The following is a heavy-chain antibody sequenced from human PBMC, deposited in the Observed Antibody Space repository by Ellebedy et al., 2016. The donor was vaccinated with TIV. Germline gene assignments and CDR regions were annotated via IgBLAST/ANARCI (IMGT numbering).Heavy chain of an antibody. CDR2: IDPSDSYA. CDR1: GYRFTSYY. J-gene: IGHJ3*02. Sequence: GESLKISCKGSGYRFTSYYINWVRQTPGKGLEWMGWIDPSDSYANYSSSFQGHVTISADKSINTAYLQWSSLKASDTAMYYCEKLPRGVDAFENWGQGTMVTVSS. V-gene: IGHV5-10-1*01. D-gene: IGHD4-23*01. CDR3: EKLPRGVDAFEN.